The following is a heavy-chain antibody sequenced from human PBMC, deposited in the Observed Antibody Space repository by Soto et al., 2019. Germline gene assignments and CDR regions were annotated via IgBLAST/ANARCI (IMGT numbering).Heavy chain of an antibody. Sequence: SETLSLTCTVFGGSVSSYYWSWIRQSPGKGLEWIGYIYYSGSTKYKPSLMSRVTISVDTSKNQFSLKVSSATAADTAVYYCAIHVNRNYGLYYFDYWGLGALVTVSS. CDR3: AIHVNRNYGLYYFDY. J-gene: IGHJ4*02. D-gene: IGHD4-4*01. CDR2: IYYSGST. V-gene: IGHV4-59*08. CDR1: GGSVSSYY.